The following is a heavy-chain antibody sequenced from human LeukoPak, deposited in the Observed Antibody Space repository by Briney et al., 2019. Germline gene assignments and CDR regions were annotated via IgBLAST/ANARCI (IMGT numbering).Heavy chain of an antibody. V-gene: IGHV3-30*04. Sequence: GGSLRLSCAASGFTFSSYAMHWVRQAPGEGLEWVAVISYDGSNKYYADSVKGRFTISRDNSKNTLYLQMNSLRAEDTAVYYCARGIVVVVAGVDYWGQGTLVTVSS. CDR3: ARGIVVVVAGVDY. CDR1: GFTFSSYA. D-gene: IGHD2-15*01. CDR2: ISYDGSNK. J-gene: IGHJ4*02.